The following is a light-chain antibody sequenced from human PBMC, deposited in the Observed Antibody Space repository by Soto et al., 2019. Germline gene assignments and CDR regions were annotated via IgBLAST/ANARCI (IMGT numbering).Light chain of an antibody. J-gene: IGKJ3*01. V-gene: IGKV1-39*01. CDR3: QQSYSTPRT. CDR1: QSISGS. CDR2: AAS. Sequence: DIQMTHSPSSLSTSVGDRVTITSRAIQSISGSLNWFQQKPGKAPKLLIYAASSLQSGVPSRFSGSGSGTDFTLTISSLQPEDFATYYCQQSYSTPRTFGPGTKVDIK.